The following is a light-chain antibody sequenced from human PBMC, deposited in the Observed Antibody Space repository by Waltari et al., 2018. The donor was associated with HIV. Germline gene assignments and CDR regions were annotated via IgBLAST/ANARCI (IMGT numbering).Light chain of an antibody. CDR1: DLPKTY. CDR2: KDT. Sequence: SFELTQPPSVSVSPGHTARITCSGDDLPKTYAYWYQQKTGQAPVLIISKDTERPSGLLERFAGSSSGTTFTLTISGVQAEDEADYYCQSANSRGTSLVFGGGTKLTVL. J-gene: IGLJ3*02. CDR3: QSANSRGTSLV. V-gene: IGLV3-25*03.